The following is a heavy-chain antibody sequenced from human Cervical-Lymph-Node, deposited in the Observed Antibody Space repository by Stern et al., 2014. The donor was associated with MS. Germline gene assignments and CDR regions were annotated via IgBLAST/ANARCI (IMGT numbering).Heavy chain of an antibody. CDR3: ARTWLENTFDR. J-gene: IGHJ4*02. CDR2: VTAGGDTT. V-gene: IGHV3-48*02. D-gene: IGHD5-12*01. CDR1: GFPFSTYG. Sequence: EDPLVESGGGLVQPGGSLRLSCDTSGFPFSTYGMSWVRQAPGKGLEWVSFVTAGGDTTHYADSVEGRFTISRDKAGNSLHLQMHSLRDEDTAIYYCARTWLENTFDRWGQGTLVTVSS.